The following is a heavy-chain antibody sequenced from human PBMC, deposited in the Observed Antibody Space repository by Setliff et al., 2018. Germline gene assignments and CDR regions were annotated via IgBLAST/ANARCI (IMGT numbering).Heavy chain of an antibody. J-gene: IGHJ3*02. Sequence: SETQSLTCTVSGGSISSHYWSWIRQPPGKGLEWIGSIYYSGSTNYNPSLKSRVTISVDTSKNQFSLKLSSVTAADTAVYYCARVFYYDILTYAFDIWGQGTMVTVSS. CDR3: ARVFYYDILTYAFDI. V-gene: IGHV4-59*11. CDR2: IYYSGST. D-gene: IGHD3-9*01. CDR1: GGSISSHY.